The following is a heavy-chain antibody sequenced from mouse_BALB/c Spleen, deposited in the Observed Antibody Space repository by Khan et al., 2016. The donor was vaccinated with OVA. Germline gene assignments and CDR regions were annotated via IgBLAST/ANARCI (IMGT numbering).Heavy chain of an antibody. J-gene: IGHJ3*01. CDR3: VRDYWFVD. CDR2: ISSGGST. V-gene: IGHV5-6-5*01. CDR1: GFTFSNYA. Sequence: EVELVESGGGLVKPGGSLKVSCAASGFTFSNYAMSWVRQTTEKRLEWVASISSGGSTYYPDSVKGRLTISRDKARNILFLQMSSLRSEDTAMYDCVRDYWFVDWGQGTLVTVS.